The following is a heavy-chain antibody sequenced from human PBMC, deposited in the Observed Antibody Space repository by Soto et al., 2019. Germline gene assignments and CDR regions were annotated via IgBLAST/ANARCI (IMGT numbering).Heavy chain of an antibody. V-gene: IGHV3-74*01. CDR3: TRAEWVYGCDL. CDR1: GFTFSSYW. D-gene: IGHD1-26*01. Sequence: EVQLVESGGGLVQPGGSLRLSCAASGFTFSSYWMHWVRQAPGKGLVWVSRINSEGTTTTYADSVKGRFTISRDNDKNTLYLQMNSLRVEDTAVYYCTRAEWVYGCDLWGLGTMVTVSS. CDR2: INSEGTTT. J-gene: IGHJ3*01.